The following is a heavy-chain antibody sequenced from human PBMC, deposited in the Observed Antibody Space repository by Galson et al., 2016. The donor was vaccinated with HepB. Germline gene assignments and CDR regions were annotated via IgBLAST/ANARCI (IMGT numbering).Heavy chain of an antibody. J-gene: IGHJ4*02. CDR2: IYSDGRT. V-gene: IGHV3-53*01. CDR1: GFTVSSNH. CDR3: ARDVGGDGYSHCDY. D-gene: IGHD5-24*01. Sequence: SLRLSCAASGFTVSSNHMNWVRQAPGKGLEWVSIIYSDGRTQYADSVKGRFTISRDSSKNTLYLQMNSLRAEDTAMYYCARDVGGDGYSHCDYWGQGTLVTVSS.